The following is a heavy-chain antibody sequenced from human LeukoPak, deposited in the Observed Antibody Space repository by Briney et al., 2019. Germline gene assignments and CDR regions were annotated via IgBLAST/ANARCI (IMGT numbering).Heavy chain of an antibody. V-gene: IGHV1-69*04. CDR2: IIPILGIA. CDR1: GGTFSSYA. D-gene: IGHD2-2*01. Sequence: ASVKVSCKASGGTFSSYAISWVRQAPGQGLEWMGRIIPILGIANYAQKFQGRVTITADKSTSTAYMELSSLRFEDTAVYYCARSGVVPAASNWFDPWGQGTLVTVSS. CDR3: ARSGVVPAASNWFDP. J-gene: IGHJ5*02.